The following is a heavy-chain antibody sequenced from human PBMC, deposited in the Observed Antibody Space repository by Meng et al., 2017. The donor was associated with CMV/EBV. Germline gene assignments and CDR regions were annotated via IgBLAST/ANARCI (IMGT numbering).Heavy chain of an antibody. J-gene: IGHJ3*02. V-gene: IGHV3-30*04. CDR2: ISYDGSNK. Sequence: GGSLRLSCAASGFTFSSYAMHWVRQAPGKGLEWVAVISYDGSNKYYADSVKGRFTISRDNSKNTLYLQMNSLRAEDTAVYYCARVGDFWSDDAFDIWGQGTMVTV. CDR1: GFTFSSYA. D-gene: IGHD3-3*01. CDR3: ARVGDFWSDDAFDI.